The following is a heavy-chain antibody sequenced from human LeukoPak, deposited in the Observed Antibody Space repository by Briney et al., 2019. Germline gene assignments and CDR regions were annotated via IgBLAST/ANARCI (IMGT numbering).Heavy chain of an antibody. CDR1: GFTFSSYG. CDR2: ISYDGSNK. Sequence: GGSLRLSCAASGFTFSSYGMHWVRQAPGKGLEWVAVISYDGSNKYYADSVKGRFTISRDNSKNTLYLQMNSLRAEDTAVYYFAKPAPPWGGGFDYWGQGTLVTVSS. D-gene: IGHD3-16*01. V-gene: IGHV3-30*18. CDR3: AKPAPPWGGGFDY. J-gene: IGHJ4*02.